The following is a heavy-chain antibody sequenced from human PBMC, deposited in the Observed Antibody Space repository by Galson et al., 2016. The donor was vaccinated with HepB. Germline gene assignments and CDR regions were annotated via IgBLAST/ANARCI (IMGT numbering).Heavy chain of an antibody. V-gene: IGHV1-69*13. CDR3: ARVNYGSGRDTNDY. J-gene: IGHJ4*02. CDR2: IA. Sequence: SVKVSCKASGGSFSTHGFNWVRQAPGQGLEWMGGIANDAQKFRGRVTITADESTSNIYMELSGLRSEDTAVYYCARVNYGSGRDTNDYWGQGTLVIVSS. D-gene: IGHD3-10*01. CDR1: GGSFSTHG.